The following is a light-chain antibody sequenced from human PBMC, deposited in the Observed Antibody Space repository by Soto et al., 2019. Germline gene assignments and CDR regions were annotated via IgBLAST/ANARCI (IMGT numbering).Light chain of an antibody. CDR3: CAYAGSGTVV. CDR1: SSDVGSYNL. CDR2: EAT. Sequence: QSALTQPASVSGSPEQSITISCTGTSSDVGSYNLVSWYQQHPGKAPKVMIYEATKRPSGVSNRFSGSKPGNTASLTISGLQAEDEADYYCCAYAGSGTVVFGGGTKLTVL. J-gene: IGLJ3*02. V-gene: IGLV2-23*01.